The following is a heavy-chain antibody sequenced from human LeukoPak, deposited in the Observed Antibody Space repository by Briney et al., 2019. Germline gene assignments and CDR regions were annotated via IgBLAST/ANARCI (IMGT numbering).Heavy chain of an antibody. CDR1: GFIFNTYA. CDR3: AKGSGGSGSYSKYYFDY. CDR2: ISGSGGST. Sequence: PGGSLRLSCAASGFIFNTYAMSWVRQAPGKGLEWVSAISGSGGSTYYADSVKGRFTISRDNSKNTLYLQMNSLRAEDTAVYYCAKGSGGSGSYSKYYFDYWGQGTLVTVSS. V-gene: IGHV3-23*01. D-gene: IGHD3-10*01. J-gene: IGHJ4*02.